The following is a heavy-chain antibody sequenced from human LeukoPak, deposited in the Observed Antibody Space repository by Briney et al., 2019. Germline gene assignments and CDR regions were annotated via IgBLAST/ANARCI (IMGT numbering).Heavy chain of an antibody. V-gene: IGHV4-59*01. J-gene: IGHJ4*02. CDR3: AGYDFWSGYFPH. CDR2: IYYSGST. Sequence: PSETLSLTCTVSGGSISSYYWSWIRQPPGKGLEWIGYIYYSGSTNYNPSLKSRVTISVDMSKNQFSLKLSSVTAADTAVYYCAGYDFWSGYFPHWGQGTLVTVSS. CDR1: GGSISSYY. D-gene: IGHD3-3*01.